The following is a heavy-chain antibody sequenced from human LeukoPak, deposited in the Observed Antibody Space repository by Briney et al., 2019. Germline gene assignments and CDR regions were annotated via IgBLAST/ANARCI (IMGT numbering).Heavy chain of an antibody. Sequence: GGSLRLSCAASGFTFNGYGMSWVRQAPGKGLEWVSGINWNGGSTGYADSVKGRFTISRDNAKNSLYLQMNSLRAEDTALYYCARVLAIFGVSVGNYMDVWGKGTTVTVSS. J-gene: IGHJ6*03. D-gene: IGHD3-3*01. CDR1: GFTFNGYG. CDR2: INWNGGST. V-gene: IGHV3-20*04. CDR3: ARVLAIFGVSVGNYMDV.